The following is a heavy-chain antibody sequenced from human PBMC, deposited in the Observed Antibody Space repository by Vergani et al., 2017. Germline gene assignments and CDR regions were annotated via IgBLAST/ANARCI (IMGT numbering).Heavy chain of an antibody. V-gene: IGHV3-21*01. CDR2: ISSSISYI. J-gene: IGHJ6*02. CDR1: GFTFSSYS. CDR3: ARDRYYLGSESYPYFYYYGLDV. Sequence: EVQLVESGGGLVKRGGSLRLSCAASGFTFSSYSMNWVRQAPGKGLEWVSSISSSISYIHYSDSLKGRFTSSRDNAKSSRHLQMNSLRAEDAGVYYCARDRYYLGSESYPYFYYYGLDVWGQGTAVTVSS. D-gene: IGHD3-10*01.